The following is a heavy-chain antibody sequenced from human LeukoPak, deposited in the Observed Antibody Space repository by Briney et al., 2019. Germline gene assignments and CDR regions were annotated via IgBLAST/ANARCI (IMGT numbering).Heavy chain of an antibody. CDR1: GFTFSSYA. Sequence: PGGSLRLSCAASGFTFSSYAMSWVRQAPGKGLEWVSAISGSGGSSYYADSVKGRFTISRDNSKNTLYLQMNSLRAEDTAVYYCAGGLAGVFDYWGQGTLVTVSS. CDR3: AGGLAGVFDY. D-gene: IGHD6-19*01. CDR2: ISGSGGSS. J-gene: IGHJ4*02. V-gene: IGHV3-23*01.